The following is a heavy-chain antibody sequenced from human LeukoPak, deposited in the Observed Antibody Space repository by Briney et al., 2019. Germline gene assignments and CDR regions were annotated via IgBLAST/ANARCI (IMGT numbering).Heavy chain of an antibody. CDR2: INPNSGGT. Sequence: ASVKVSCKASGYTFTGYYMHWVRQAPGQGLEWMGWINPNSGGTNYAQKFQGRVTMTRDTSISTAYMELSRLRSDDTAVYYCARVLRGWPTPLEAFDIWGQGTMVTVSS. CDR3: ARVLRGWPTPLEAFDI. D-gene: IGHD1-1*01. J-gene: IGHJ3*02. V-gene: IGHV1-2*02. CDR1: GYTFTGYY.